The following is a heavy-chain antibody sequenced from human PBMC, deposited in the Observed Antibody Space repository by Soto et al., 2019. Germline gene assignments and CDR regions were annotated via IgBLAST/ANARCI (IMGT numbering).Heavy chain of an antibody. Sequence: QVQLVESGGGVVQPGRSLRLSCAASGFTFSSYGMHWVRQAPGKGLEWVAVISYDGSNKYYADSVKGRFTISRDNSKNTLYLQMNSLRAEDTAVYYCAKAPDWLILFSPPDYWGQGTLVTVSS. D-gene: IGHD3-9*01. CDR2: ISYDGSNK. J-gene: IGHJ4*02. CDR1: GFTFSSYG. V-gene: IGHV3-30*18. CDR3: AKAPDWLILFSPPDY.